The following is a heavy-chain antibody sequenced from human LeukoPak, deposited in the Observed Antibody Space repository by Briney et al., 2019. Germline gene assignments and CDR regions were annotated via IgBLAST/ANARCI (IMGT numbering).Heavy chain of an antibody. CDR2: IYYSGST. V-gene: IGHV4-59*01. CDR3: ARSYSSSWYVGY. J-gene: IGHJ4*02. D-gene: IGHD6-13*01. CDR1: GGSISSYN. Sequence: PSETLSLTCTASGGSISSYNWSWIRQPPGKGLEWIGYIYYSGSTNYNPSLTSRVTISVATSKNQFSLKLSSVTAADTAVYYCARSYSSSWYVGYWGQGTLVTVSS.